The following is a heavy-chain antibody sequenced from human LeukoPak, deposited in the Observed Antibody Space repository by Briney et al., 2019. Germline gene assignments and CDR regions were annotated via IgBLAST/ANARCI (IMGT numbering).Heavy chain of an antibody. D-gene: IGHD3-10*01. V-gene: IGHV1-18*01. CDR2: ISAYNGNT. CDR3: ARGRYGSGSWPTVETRAFDI. J-gene: IGHJ3*02. Sequence: GASVKVSCKASGYTFTSYGISWVRQAPGQGLEWMGWISAYNGNTNYAQKLQGRVTMTTDTSTSTAYMELRSLRSDDTAVYYCARGRYGSGSWPTVETRAFDIWGQGTMVTVSS. CDR1: GYTFTSYG.